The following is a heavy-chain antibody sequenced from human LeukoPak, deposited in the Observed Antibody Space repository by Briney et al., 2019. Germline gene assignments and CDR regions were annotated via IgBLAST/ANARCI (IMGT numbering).Heavy chain of an antibody. V-gene: IGHV1-69*05. Sequence: GASVKVSCKASGGTFSSYAISWVRQAPGQGLEWMGRIVPIFGTANYAQKFQGRVTITTDESTSTAYMELSSLRSEDTAVYYCARLNYDSSGYYRDYWGQGTLVTVSS. CDR1: GGTFSSYA. J-gene: IGHJ4*02. D-gene: IGHD3-22*01. CDR2: IVPIFGTA. CDR3: ARLNYDSSGYYRDY.